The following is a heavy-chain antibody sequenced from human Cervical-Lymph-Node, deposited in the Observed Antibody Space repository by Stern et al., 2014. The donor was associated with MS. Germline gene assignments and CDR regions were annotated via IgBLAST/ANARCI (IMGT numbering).Heavy chain of an antibody. Sequence: VQLVESGAEVKKPGASVKVSCKASGYKFTRYDIAWVRQAPGQGLEWMGWISVYNGNTKYAQKLQGRVTMTRDTSTNTAYMELRSLISDDTAVYYCARWAYNWDFDYWGQGTLVTVSS. CDR3: ARWAYNWDFDY. CDR2: ISVYNGNT. D-gene: IGHD1-20*01. J-gene: IGHJ4*02. CDR1: GYKFTRYD. V-gene: IGHV1-18*01.